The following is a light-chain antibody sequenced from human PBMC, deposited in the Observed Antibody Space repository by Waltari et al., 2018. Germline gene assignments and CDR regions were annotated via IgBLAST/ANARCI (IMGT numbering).Light chain of an antibody. CDR2: KDN. J-gene: IGLJ2*01. CDR3: QTADSSGTVV. CDR1: TFTKQY. V-gene: IGLV3-25*03. Sequence: SNELTQSPSVTVSPGQTARIPCSADTFTKQYAYWYHQKPGQAPIMMIYKDNERPSGIHGRFSASSSGTTATLTISGVQAEDEADYYCQTADSSGTVVFGGGTKLTVL.